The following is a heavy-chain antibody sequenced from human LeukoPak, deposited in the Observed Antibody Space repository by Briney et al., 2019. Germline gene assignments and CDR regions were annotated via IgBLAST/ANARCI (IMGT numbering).Heavy chain of an antibody. D-gene: IGHD2-15*01. Sequence: GGSLRLSCAASGFTFENYGMHWVRQAPDKGLEWLTFTSYDDSYQFYADSVKGRFTISRDNSKNTLYLQMNSLRAEDTAVYYCAKSRCSGGSCYPSYFDYWGQGTLVTVSS. CDR2: TSYDDSYQ. V-gene: IGHV3-30*18. J-gene: IGHJ4*02. CDR3: AKSRCSGGSCYPSYFDY. CDR1: GFTFENYG.